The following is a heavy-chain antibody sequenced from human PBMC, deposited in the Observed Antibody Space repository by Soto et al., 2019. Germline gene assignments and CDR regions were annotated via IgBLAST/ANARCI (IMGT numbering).Heavy chain of an antibody. CDR1: GYTFTGYY. J-gene: IGHJ6*02. CDR2: INPNSGGT. Sequence: ASVKVSCKASGYTFTGYYMHWVRQAPGQGLEWMGWINPNSGGTNYAQKFQGWVTMTRDTSISTAYMELSRLRSDDTAVYYCARDLRPPHSGSYDLARRNQYVMDVWGQGTTVTVSS. V-gene: IGHV1-2*04. CDR3: ARDLRPPHSGSYDLARRNQYVMDV. D-gene: IGHD3-10*01.